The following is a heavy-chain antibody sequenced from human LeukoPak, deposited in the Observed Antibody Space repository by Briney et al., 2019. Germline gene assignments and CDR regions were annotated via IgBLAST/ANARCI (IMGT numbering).Heavy chain of an antibody. CDR3: AKDSAFYYIDV. J-gene: IGHJ6*03. V-gene: IGHV3-30*02. CDR1: GFTFNNYG. CDR2: IRYNGNNQ. Sequence: QTGGSLRLSCAASGFTFNNYGMHWVRQAPGKGLEWVAFIRYNGNNQYYADSVKGRFTISRDNSKNTLYLQMNSLKGDDTAVYYCAKDSAFYYIDVWGKGTTAIISS. D-gene: IGHD3-10*01.